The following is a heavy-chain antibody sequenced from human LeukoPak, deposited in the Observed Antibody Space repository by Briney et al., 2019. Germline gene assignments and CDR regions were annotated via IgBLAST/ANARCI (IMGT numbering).Heavy chain of an antibody. D-gene: IGHD5-24*01. CDR3: ARVRGGERWLQLPWDGHFDYFDY. CDR1: GFTFSSYG. V-gene: IGHV3-23*01. J-gene: IGHJ4*02. CDR2: ISGSGGST. Sequence: PGGTLRLSCAASGFTFSSYGMSWVRQAPGKGLEWVSAISGSGGSTYYADSVKGRFTISRDNSKNTLYLQMNSLRAEDTAVYYCARVRGGERWLQLPWDGHFDYFDYWGQGTLVTVSS.